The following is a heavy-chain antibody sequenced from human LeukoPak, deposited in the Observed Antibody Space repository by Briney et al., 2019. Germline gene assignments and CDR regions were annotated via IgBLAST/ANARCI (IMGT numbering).Heavy chain of an antibody. Sequence: ASVKVSCKASGYTFTSYDINWVRQATGQGLEWMGWMNPDTGNTGYAQKFQGRVTITADKSTSTAYMELSSLRSEDTAVYYCASVRWGVVERVLNWFDPWGQGTLVTVSS. CDR3: ASVRWGVVERVLNWFDP. CDR2: MNPDTGNT. V-gene: IGHV1-8*03. D-gene: IGHD2-15*01. CDR1: GYTFTSYD. J-gene: IGHJ5*02.